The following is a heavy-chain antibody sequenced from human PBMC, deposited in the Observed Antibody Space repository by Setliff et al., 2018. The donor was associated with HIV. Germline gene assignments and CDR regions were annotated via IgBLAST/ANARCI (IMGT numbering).Heavy chain of an antibody. Sequence: SETLSLTCTVSGGSISSSSYYWTWIRQPAGKGLEWIGRIYTTGSTNYNPSLKSRVTIAVDTSKNQFSLKLSSVTAADTAVYYCARQDQYDESVYYVGFYGMDVWGQGTTVTVSS. CDR2: IYTTGST. CDR1: GGSISSSSYY. V-gene: IGHV4-61*02. D-gene: IGHD3-22*01. CDR3: ARQDQYDESVYYVGFYGMDV. J-gene: IGHJ6*02.